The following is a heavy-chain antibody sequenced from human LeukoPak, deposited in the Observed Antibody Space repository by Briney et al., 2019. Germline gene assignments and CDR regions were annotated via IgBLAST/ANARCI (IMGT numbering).Heavy chain of an antibody. D-gene: IGHD2-15*01. CDR3: ARERRSCSGGSCYGSGDFDN. CDR1: GFTVSSNY. V-gene: IGHV3-48*04. Sequence: GGSLRLSCAVPGFTVSSNYMSWVRQAPGKGLEWVSYISGSSGTIYYADSVKGRFTISRDNGKSSLYLQLSSLRVEDTAIYYCARERRSCSGGSCYGSGDFDNWGQGTLVTVSS. CDR2: ISGSSGTI. J-gene: IGHJ4*02.